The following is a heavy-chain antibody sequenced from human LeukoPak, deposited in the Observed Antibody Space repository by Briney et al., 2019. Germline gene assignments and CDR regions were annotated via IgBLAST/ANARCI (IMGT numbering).Heavy chain of an antibody. CDR1: GYSISSGYY. D-gene: IGHD3-22*01. Sequence: SETLSLTCAVSGYSISSGYYWGWIRQPPGKGLEWIGSIYHSGSTHYNPSLKSRVTISVDTSKKQFSLKLSSVTAADTAVYFCARVRYYYDRSAYHDAFDIWGQGTMVTVSS. J-gene: IGHJ3*02. CDR3: ARVRYYYDRSAYHDAFDI. CDR2: IYHSGST. V-gene: IGHV4-38-2*01.